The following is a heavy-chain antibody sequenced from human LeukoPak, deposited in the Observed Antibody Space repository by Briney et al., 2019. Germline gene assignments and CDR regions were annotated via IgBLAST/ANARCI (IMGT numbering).Heavy chain of an antibody. CDR3: ATGYTFGFLPYFDY. J-gene: IGHJ4*02. CDR1: GSRFTSYW. V-gene: IGHV5-51*01. Sequence: GASLKISCKGSGSRFTSYWIGWVRQMPGKGLEWMGIIYPGDSDTRYSPSFQGQVTISADKSITTAYLQWSSLRASDTAMYYCATGYTFGFLPYFDYWGQGTLVTVSS. CDR2: IYPGDSDT. D-gene: IGHD3-16*01.